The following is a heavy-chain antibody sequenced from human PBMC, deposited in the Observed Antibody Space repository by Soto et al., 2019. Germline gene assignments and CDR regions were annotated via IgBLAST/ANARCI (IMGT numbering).Heavy chain of an antibody. Sequence: SETLSLTCTVSGGSISSYYWSWIRQPPGKGLEWIGYIYYSGSTNYNPSLKSRVTISVDTSKNQFSLKLSSVTAADTAVYYCARSDGSGSYYDYYGMDVWGQGTTVTVS. V-gene: IGHV4-59*01. CDR1: GGSISSYY. CDR3: ARSDGSGSYYDYYGMDV. CDR2: IYYSGST. J-gene: IGHJ6*02. D-gene: IGHD3-10*01.